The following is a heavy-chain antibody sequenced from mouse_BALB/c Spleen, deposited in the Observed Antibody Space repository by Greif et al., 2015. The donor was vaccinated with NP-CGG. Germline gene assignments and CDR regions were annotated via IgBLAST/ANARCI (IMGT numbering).Heavy chain of an antibody. J-gene: IGHJ2*01. CDR2: IDPENGNT. CDR1: GFNIKDYY. V-gene: IGHV14-1*02. Sequence: EVKLVESGAELVRPGALVKLSCKASGFNIKDYYMHWVKQRPEQGLEWIGWIDPENGNTIYDPKFQGKASITADTSSNTAYLLLSSLTSEDTAVYYCARDYYFDYWGQGTTLTVSS. CDR3: ARDYYFDY.